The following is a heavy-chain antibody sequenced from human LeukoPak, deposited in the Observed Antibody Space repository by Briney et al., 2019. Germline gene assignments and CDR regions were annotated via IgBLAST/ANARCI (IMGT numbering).Heavy chain of an antibody. CDR1: GYTFTGYY. D-gene: IGHD3-10*01. CDR2: INPNSGGT. Sequence: ASVKVSCKASGYTFTGYYMHWVRQAPGQGLEWMGWINPNSGGTNYAQKFQGRVTMTRDTSISTAYMELSRLRSDDTAVYYCARGDYYRSGSYWSPYYGMDVWGQGTTVTVSS. V-gene: IGHV1-2*02. J-gene: IGHJ6*02. CDR3: ARGDYYRSGSYWSPYYGMDV.